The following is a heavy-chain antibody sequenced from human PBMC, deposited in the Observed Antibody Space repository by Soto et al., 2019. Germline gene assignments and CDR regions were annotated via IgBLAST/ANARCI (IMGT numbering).Heavy chain of an antibody. J-gene: IGHJ3*02. CDR1: GLSISGKKY. V-gene: IGHV3-53*01. Sequence: GGSQRLSCKALGLSISGKKYMSWVRQAPGRGLGWVSSLYDVDGTYYADSVKGRFTISSDTPKTIVFLQMSSLGPDDTAVYYCATWLLREQAYDTWGLGTTVPVSS. CDR3: ATWLLREQAYDT. D-gene: IGHD1-26*01. CDR2: LYDVDGT.